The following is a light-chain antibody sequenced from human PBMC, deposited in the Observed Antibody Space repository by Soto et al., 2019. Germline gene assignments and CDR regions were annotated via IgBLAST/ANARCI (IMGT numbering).Light chain of an antibody. Sequence: QSALTQPASVSGSPGQSITISCSGTSSDVGAYTYVSWYQVHPGEPPKLVIYDVSKRPSGVSNRFSGSKSGNTASLTISGLQAEDEGDYYCSSYRSTSTLGVFGTGTKLNVL. CDR2: DVS. CDR3: SSYRSTSTLGV. CDR1: SSDVGAYTY. V-gene: IGLV2-14*03. J-gene: IGLJ1*01.